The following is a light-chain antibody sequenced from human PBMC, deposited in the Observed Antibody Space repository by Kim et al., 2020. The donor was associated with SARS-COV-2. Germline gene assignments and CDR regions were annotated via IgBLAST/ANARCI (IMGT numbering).Light chain of an antibody. CDR3: LQDYNYPRT. Sequence: AIQMTQSPSSLSASVGDRVTISCRASQDIRNELGWYQQKAGKAPKLLIYGGSTLQSGVPSRFSGGGSGTDFILTISSLQPEDFATYYGLQDYNYPRTFGQGTKVDIK. V-gene: IGKV1-6*01. J-gene: IGKJ1*01. CDR2: GGS. CDR1: QDIRNE.